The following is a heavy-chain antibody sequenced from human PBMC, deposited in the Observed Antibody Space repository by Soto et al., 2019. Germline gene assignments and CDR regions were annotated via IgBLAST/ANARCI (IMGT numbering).Heavy chain of an antibody. D-gene: IGHD1-26*01. CDR1: GFTFSNTL. V-gene: IGHV1-3*03. J-gene: IGHJ3*01. CDR2: INPANGNT. Sequence: QVQLVQSGAELKKPGASVNISCQASGFTFSNTLINWVRQGPGQRLEWMGWINPANGNTRYTESFQGRVTISRLSSASTSYVALGDQTSVDMTVYYCARDIVSVSTRANDAFDVWGQLTRITVSS. CDR3: ARDIVSVSTRANDAFDV.